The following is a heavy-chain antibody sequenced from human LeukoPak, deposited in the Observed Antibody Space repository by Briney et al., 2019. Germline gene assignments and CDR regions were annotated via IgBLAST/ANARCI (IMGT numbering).Heavy chain of an antibody. V-gene: IGHV3-7*01. J-gene: IGHJ6*03. CDR2: LKQDGREK. CDR1: GFTFSIFW. CDR3: ARVEVGYYYYMDV. Sequence: GGSLRLPCAASGFTFSIFWMSWVRQAPGKGLEWVANLKQDGREKYYVDSVKGRFTISRDNAKNSLYLQLNSLRAEDTAVYYCARVEVGYYYYMDVWGKGTTVTVSS. D-gene: IGHD2-15*01.